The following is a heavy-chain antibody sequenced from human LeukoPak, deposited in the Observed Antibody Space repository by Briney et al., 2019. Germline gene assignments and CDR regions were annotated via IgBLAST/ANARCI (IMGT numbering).Heavy chain of an antibody. J-gene: IGHJ6*03. Sequence: GGSLRLSCAASGFTFSSYGMHWVRQAPGKGLDWVAFIRYDGRNKYYADSVKGRFTISRDNSKNTLYLQMNSLRAEDTAVYYCAKDYCSSTSCYFYYYYYYMDVWGKGTTVTISS. D-gene: IGHD2-2*01. V-gene: IGHV3-30*02. CDR3: AKDYCSSTSCYFYYYYYYMDV. CDR2: IRYDGRNK. CDR1: GFTFSSYG.